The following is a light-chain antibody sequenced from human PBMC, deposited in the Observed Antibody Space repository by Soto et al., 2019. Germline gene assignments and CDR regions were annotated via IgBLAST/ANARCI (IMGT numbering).Light chain of an antibody. Sequence: EIVMTQSPATLSVSPGERATLSCRASQSVSSNLAWYQQKPGQAPRLLIYGASTRATGIPARFSGSGSGTEFTLSISSLEPEDFAVYYCQLSQQRSSWPPIAFGQGTRLEIK. CDR1: QSVSSN. CDR3: QLSQQRSSWPPIA. CDR2: GAS. V-gene: IGKV3-15*01. J-gene: IGKJ5*01.